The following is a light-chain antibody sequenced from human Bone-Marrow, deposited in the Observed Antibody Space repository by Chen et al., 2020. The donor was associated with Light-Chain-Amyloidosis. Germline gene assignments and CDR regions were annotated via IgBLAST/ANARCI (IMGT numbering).Light chain of an antibody. Sequence: SYVLTQPSSVSVAPGQTATNACGGNNIGSTSLPWYQQTPGQAPLLVVYDDSDRPSGIPERLSGSNSGNTATLTISRVEAGDEADYYCQVWDRSSDRPVFGGGTKLTVL. CDR2: DDS. CDR3: QVWDRSSDRPV. V-gene: IGLV3-21*02. J-gene: IGLJ3*02. CDR1: NIGSTS.